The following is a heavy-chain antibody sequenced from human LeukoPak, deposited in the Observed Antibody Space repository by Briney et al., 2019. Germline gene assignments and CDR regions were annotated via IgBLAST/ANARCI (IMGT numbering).Heavy chain of an antibody. CDR2: FDPEDGET. CDR3: APDLLFPLYFDSRGRNGKPHYHL. CDR1: GYTLTELS. D-gene: IGHD3-22*01. J-gene: IGHJ3*01. V-gene: IGHV1-24*01. Sequence: ASVKVSCKVSGYTLTELSMHWVRQAPGKGLEWMGGFDPEDGETIYAQKFQGRVTMTEDTSTDTAYMELSSLRSEDTAVYYCAPDLLFPLYFDSRGRNGKPHYHLWGKGTMVTVSS.